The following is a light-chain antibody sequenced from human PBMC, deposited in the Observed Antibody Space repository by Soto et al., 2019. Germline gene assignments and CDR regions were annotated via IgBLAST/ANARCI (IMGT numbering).Light chain of an antibody. CDR2: GAS. CDR3: LQDINFPWT. CDR1: QGIGNA. V-gene: IGKV1-6*01. Sequence: AIQMTQSPSSLSASVGDRVTISCRVSQGIGNALGWYPQTPGKPPKVLIYGASHLQSGVPPRFTGSGAGTECTRAISSLQPEDAATDYCLQDINFPWTFGQGTKVDIK. J-gene: IGKJ1*01.